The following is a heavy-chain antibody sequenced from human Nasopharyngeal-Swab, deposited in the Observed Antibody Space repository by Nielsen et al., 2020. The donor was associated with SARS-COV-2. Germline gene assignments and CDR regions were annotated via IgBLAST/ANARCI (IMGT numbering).Heavy chain of an antibody. V-gene: IGHV3-30*04. D-gene: IGHD6-19*01. CDR2: ISYDGSNK. Sequence: VRQAPGKGLEWVAVISYDGSNKYYADSVKGRFTISRDNAKNSLYLQMNSLRAEDTAVYYCARHRFGIAVADSDYWGQGTLVTVS. CDR3: ARHRFGIAVADSDY. J-gene: IGHJ4*02.